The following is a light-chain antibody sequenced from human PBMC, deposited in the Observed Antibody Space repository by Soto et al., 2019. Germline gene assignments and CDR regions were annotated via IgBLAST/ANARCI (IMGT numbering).Light chain of an antibody. CDR1: ESVSSSHSGY. V-gene: IGKV3-20*01. CDR3: HHHGSSPIFT. J-gene: IGKJ3*01. CDR2: DAS. Sequence: EIVLTQSPGTLSLSPGERATLSCRASESVSSSHSGYLAWYQQKPGEAPRLLIYDASSRATGIPDRFSGSGSGTDFTLTISRLEPEDFAVYYCHHHGSSPIFTFGPGTKVDIK.